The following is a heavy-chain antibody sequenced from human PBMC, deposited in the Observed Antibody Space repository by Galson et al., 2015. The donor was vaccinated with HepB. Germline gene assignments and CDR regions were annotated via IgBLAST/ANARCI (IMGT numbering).Heavy chain of an antibody. D-gene: IGHD4-17*01. CDR1: GFSFSSYT. V-gene: IGHV3-30-3*01. CDR2: TSFDGDYE. Sequence: SLRLSCAASGFSFSSYTMHWVRQAPGKGLEWVAVTSFDGDYEHYADSVKGRFSISRDNSKNMVFLQMISLRADDTSVYYCARGTTVTSGVDFWGQGTLVTVSS. J-gene: IGHJ4*02. CDR3: ARGTTVTSGVDF.